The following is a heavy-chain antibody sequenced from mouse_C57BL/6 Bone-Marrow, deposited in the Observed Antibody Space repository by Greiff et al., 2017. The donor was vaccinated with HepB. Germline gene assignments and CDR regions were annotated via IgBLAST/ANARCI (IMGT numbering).Heavy chain of an antibody. CDR2: ISDGGSYT. Sequence: EVKLVESGGGLVKPGGSLKLSCAASGFTFSSYAMSWVRQTPEKRLEWVATISDGGSYTYYPDNVKGRFTISRDNAKNNLYLQMSHLKSEDTAMYYCARNKRYFDVWGTGTTVTVSS. CDR3: ARNKRYFDV. V-gene: IGHV5-4*03. CDR1: GFTFSSYA. J-gene: IGHJ1*03.